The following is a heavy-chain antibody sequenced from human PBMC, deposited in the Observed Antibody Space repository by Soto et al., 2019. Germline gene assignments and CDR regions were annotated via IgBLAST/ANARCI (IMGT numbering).Heavy chain of an antibody. Sequence: GGSLRLSYSASGFTFSSYAMHWVRQAPGKGLEYVSAISSNGGSTYYADSVKGRFTISRDNSKNTLYLQMSSLRAEDTAVYYCVKDWLFDDSSGYYYEPGVYWGQGTLVTVSS. CDR2: ISSNGGST. J-gene: IGHJ4*02. D-gene: IGHD3-22*01. CDR3: VKDWLFDDSSGYYYEPGVY. CDR1: GFTFSSYA. V-gene: IGHV3-64D*06.